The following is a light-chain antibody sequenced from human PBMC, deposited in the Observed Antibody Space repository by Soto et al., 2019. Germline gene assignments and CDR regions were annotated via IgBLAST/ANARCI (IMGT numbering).Light chain of an antibody. CDR3: QQRSNWPRT. V-gene: IGKV3D-20*02. Sequence: ENVLTQSPGTLSFSPGERATLSCRASQSISRTYLAWYQQKPVQAPRLLIYGASSRATGIPDRFSGSGSGTDFTLTISSLEPEDFAVYYCQQRSNWPRTFGQGTKVDIK. J-gene: IGKJ1*01. CDR2: GAS. CDR1: QSISRTY.